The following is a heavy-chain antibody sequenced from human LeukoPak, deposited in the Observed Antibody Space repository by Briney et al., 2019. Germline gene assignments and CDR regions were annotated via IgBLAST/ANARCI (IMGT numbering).Heavy chain of an antibody. Sequence: SETLSLTCTVSGGSISSYYWNWIRQPPGKGLEWMGYIYYSGSTNYNPSLNSRVTTSVDTSKNQYSLKLSSVTAADTAVYYCARDGTWHSSSWYSTWFDPWGQGTLVAVSS. D-gene: IGHD6-13*01. CDR2: IYYSGST. CDR3: ARDGTWHSSSWYSTWFDP. CDR1: GGSISSYY. V-gene: IGHV4-59*01. J-gene: IGHJ5*02.